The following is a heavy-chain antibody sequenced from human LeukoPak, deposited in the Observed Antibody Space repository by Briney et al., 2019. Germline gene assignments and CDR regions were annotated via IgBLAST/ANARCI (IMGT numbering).Heavy chain of an antibody. CDR3: ARDNTMVRGVSLALDP. Sequence: ASVKVSCKASGYTFTSYGISWVRQAPGQGLEWMGWISAYSGNTNYAQKLQGRVTMTTDTSTSTAYMELRSLRSDDTAVYYCARDNTMVRGVSLALDPWGQGTLVTVSS. J-gene: IGHJ5*02. V-gene: IGHV1-18*04. CDR1: GYTFTSYG. D-gene: IGHD3-10*01. CDR2: ISAYSGNT.